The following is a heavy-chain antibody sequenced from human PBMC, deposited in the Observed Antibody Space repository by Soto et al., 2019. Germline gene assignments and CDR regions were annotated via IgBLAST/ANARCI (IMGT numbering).Heavy chain of an antibody. J-gene: IGHJ3*01. CDR3: AKGFIVVVTVLRPDDAFDV. D-gene: IGHD2-21*02. CDR2: ISGGGGNT. Sequence: DVQLLESGGGLVQPGGSLRLSCATSGFTFGNYGMNWVRQAPGKGLEWVSGISGGGGNTYYADSVKGGFTISRDPSKNTVFLEMNSLRAEDTAVYYCAKGFIVVVTVLRPDDAFDVWGQGTLVTVSS. CDR1: GFTFGNYG. V-gene: IGHV3-23*01.